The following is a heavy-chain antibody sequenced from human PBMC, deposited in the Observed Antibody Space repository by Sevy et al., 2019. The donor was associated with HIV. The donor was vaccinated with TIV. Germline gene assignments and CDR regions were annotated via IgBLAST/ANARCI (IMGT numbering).Heavy chain of an antibody. CDR1: GYTFTSYG. Sequence: ASVKVSCKASGYTFTSYGISWVRQAPGQGLEWMGWISAYNGNTNYAQKLQGRVTMTTDTSTSTAYMELRSLRSDDTAVYYCARGELVITFGVVIAPNNWFDPWGQGTLVTASS. CDR2: ISAYNGNT. CDR3: ARGELVITFGVVIAPNNWFDP. D-gene: IGHD3-16*02. V-gene: IGHV1-18*01. J-gene: IGHJ5*02.